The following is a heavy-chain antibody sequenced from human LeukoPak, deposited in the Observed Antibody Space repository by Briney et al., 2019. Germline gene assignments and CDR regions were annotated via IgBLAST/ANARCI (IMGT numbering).Heavy chain of an antibody. CDR2: ISSNNGRII. J-gene: IGHJ3*01. CDR1: GFSFSDYY. D-gene: IGHD3-10*01. V-gene: IGHV3-11*04. Sequence: GGSLRLSCAASGFSFSDYYTTWIRQAPGKGLEWLSYISSNNGRIIYYADSVKGRFTISRDNTKNSLFLQMVSLRVEDTAVYYCARYYSDAFDVWGQGTVVTVSP. CDR3: ARYYSDAFDV.